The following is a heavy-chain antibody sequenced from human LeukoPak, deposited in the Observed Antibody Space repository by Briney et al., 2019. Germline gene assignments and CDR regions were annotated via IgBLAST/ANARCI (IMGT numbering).Heavy chain of an antibody. J-gene: IGHJ5*02. CDR3: AKDDGLIMFSS. D-gene: IGHD3-16*01. Sequence: PGGSLRLSCAASGFSFSNYGMNWVRQAPGKGLEWVSGITGSGGSTYYAGSVKGRFTISRDNSKNTLYLQVSSLRAEDTAVYYCAKDDGLIMFSSWGQGTLVTVSS. V-gene: IGHV3-23*01. CDR1: GFSFSNYG. CDR2: ITGSGGST.